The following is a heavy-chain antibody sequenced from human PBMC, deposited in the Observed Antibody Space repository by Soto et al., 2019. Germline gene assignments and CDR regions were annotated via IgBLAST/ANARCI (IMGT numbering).Heavy chain of an antibody. J-gene: IGHJ5*02. Sequence: SSETLSLTCTASGGSISRSSYYWGWIRQPPGKGLEWIGDIYYSGSTYYNPSLKGRVTISVDTSKNQFPLTLNYVTAADTAVYYCATLPPRIEVTVLPIPTWGQGTLVTVS. V-gene: IGHV4-39*01. CDR3: ATLPPRIEVTVLPIPT. CDR1: GGSISRSSYY. D-gene: IGHD2-15*01. CDR2: IYYSGST.